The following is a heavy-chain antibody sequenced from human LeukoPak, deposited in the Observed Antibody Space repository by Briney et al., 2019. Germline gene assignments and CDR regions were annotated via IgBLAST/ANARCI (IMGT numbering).Heavy chain of an antibody. D-gene: IGHD5-12*01. CDR3: ARDMGRYSGYDYDY. J-gene: IGHJ4*02. V-gene: IGHV1-2*02. CDR1: GYIFTDYY. CDR2: IHPNTGAT. Sequence: ASVNVSCKTSGYIFTDYYLHWVRQAPGLGLEWVGWIHPNTGATHYAQKFQGRLTMTRDTSISTVYMELTRLRSDDTAVYYCARDMGRYSGYDYDYWGQGTLVTASS.